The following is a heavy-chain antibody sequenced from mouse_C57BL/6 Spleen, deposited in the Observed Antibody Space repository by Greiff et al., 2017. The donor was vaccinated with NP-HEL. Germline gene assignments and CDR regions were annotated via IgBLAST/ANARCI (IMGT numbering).Heavy chain of an antibody. D-gene: IGHD1-1*01. V-gene: IGHV7-1*01. CDR3: ARDANYYYGSNWYFDV. Sequence: EVNVVESGGGLVQSGRSLRLSCATSGFTFSDFYMEWVRQAPGKGLEWIAASRNKANDYTTEYSASVKGRFIVSRDTSQSILYLQMNALRAEDTAIYYCARDANYYYGSNWYFDVWGTGTTVTVSS. J-gene: IGHJ1*03. CDR1: GFTFSDFY. CDR2: SRNKANDYTT.